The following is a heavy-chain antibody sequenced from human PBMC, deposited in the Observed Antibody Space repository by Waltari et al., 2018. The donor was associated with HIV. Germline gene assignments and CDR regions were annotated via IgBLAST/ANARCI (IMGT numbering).Heavy chain of an antibody. CDR2: VSSDGNST. D-gene: IGHD3-3*01. V-gene: IGHV3-74*03. J-gene: IGHJ4*02. CDR3: ARSLYYDFWSAYPPDY. CDR1: GYTFSSSW. Sequence: EVQLVESGGRLVQPRGSLRLPCVASGYTFSSSWIHWVRQAQGKGLVWISRVSSDGNSTVYADSVKGRFTISRDNAKNTLFLQMNSLRVEDTAVYFCARSLYYDFWSAYPPDYWGQGTRVTVSS.